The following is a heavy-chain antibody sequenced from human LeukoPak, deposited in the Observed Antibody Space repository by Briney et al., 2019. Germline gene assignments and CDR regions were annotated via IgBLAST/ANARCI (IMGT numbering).Heavy chain of an antibody. V-gene: IGHV3-7*03. Sequence: WGSLRLSCSASGFTFRSYWMTWVRQAPGKGLEWVGNINRDGSEKYYVDSVKGRFTISRDNAKNSMYLQVTSLRVEDTAVYYCARGGSDGSWYWLYWGQGTLVTVSS. CDR2: INRDGSEK. CDR1: GFTFRSYW. D-gene: IGHD6-13*01. J-gene: IGHJ4*02. CDR3: ARGGSDGSWYWLY.